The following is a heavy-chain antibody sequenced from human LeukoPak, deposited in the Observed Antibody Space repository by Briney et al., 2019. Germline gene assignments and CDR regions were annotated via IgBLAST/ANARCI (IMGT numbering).Heavy chain of an antibody. J-gene: IGHJ3*02. CDR3: ARASPRYCSGGSCYSYMSAFDI. D-gene: IGHD2-15*01. V-gene: IGHV4-4*07. Sequence: WXWIRQPAGKGLEWIGRIYTSGSTNYNPSLKSRVTMSVDTSKNQFSLKLSSVTAADTAVYYCARASPRYCSGGSCYSYMSAFDIWGQGTMVTVSS. CDR2: IYTSGST.